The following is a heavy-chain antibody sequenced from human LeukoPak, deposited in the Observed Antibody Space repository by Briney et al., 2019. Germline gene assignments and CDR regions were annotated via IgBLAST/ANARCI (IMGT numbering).Heavy chain of an antibody. CDR3: ARDPPQYSSGWYYVSAGSGFDP. D-gene: IGHD6-19*01. CDR2: INPNSGGT. CDR1: GYTFTGYY. J-gene: IGHJ5*02. V-gene: IGHV1-2*02. Sequence: GASLKVSCKASGYTFTGYYMHWVRQAPGQGLEWVSWINPNSGGTNYAQTLQGRVTMTRDTSISTPYMELSRLRSDDTAVYYCARDPPQYSSGWYYVSAGSGFDPWGQGTLVTVSS.